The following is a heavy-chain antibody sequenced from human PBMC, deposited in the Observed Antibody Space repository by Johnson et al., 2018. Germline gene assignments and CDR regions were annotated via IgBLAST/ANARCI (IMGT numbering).Heavy chain of an antibody. D-gene: IGHD3-3*01. CDR2: IIPIFGTA. J-gene: IGHJ6*02. Sequence: QVQLVQSGAEVKKPGSSVKVSCKASGGTFSSYAISWVRQAPGQGLEWMGGIIPIFGTANYAQKFQGRVTITADESTSTAYMELSSLRSEDTAGYYCARALSSLRLLEWSTTYYYYYGMDVWGQGTTVTVSS. CDR3: ARALSSLRLLEWSTTYYYYYGMDV. V-gene: IGHV1-69*12. CDR1: GGTFSSYA.